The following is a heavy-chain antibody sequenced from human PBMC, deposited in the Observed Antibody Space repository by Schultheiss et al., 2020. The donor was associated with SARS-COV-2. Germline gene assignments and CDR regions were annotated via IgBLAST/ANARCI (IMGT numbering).Heavy chain of an antibody. CDR2: IGDSGASI. CDR3: ARDLGGIAGY. J-gene: IGHJ4*02. D-gene: IGHD6-13*01. Sequence: GESLKISCAASGFSFRYYSMNWVRQAPGKGLEWIAFIGDSGASIHYADSVEGRFSVSRDNAKNTLYLQMNGLRAEDTAVYYCARDLGGIAGYWGQGTLVTVSS. CDR1: GFSFRYYS. V-gene: IGHV3-48*01.